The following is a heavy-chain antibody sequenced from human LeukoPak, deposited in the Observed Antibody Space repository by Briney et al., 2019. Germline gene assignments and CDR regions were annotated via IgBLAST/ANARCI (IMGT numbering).Heavy chain of an antibody. Sequence: ASVKVSCMASGGTFSSYAISWVRQAPGQGLEWMGGIIPIFGTANYAQKFQGRVTITTDESTSTAYMELSSLRSEDTAVYYCARHYSFGYYFDYWGQGTLVTVSS. J-gene: IGHJ4*02. V-gene: IGHV1-69*05. CDR1: GGTFSSYA. CDR3: ARHYSFGYYFDY. D-gene: IGHD3-16*01. CDR2: IIPIFGTA.